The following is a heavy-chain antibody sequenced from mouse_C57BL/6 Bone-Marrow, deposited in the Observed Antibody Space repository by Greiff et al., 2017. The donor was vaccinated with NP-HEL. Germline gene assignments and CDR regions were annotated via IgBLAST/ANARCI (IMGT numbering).Heavy chain of an antibody. CDR3: ARTLSTMVTYYFDY. Sequence: QVQLQQSGPELVRPGASVKISCKAPGYTFTSHWMQWVRQRPGQGLEWIGMIHPNSGSTNYNEKFKSKATLTVDKSSSTAYMQLSSLTSEDSAVYYCARTLSTMVTYYFDYWGQGTTLTVSS. V-gene: IGHV1-56*01. CDR2: IHPNSGST. CDR1: GYTFTSHW. J-gene: IGHJ2*01. D-gene: IGHD2-2*01.